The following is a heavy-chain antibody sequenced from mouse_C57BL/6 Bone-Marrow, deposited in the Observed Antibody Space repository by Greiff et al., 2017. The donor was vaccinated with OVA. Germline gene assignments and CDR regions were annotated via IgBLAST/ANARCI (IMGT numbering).Heavy chain of an antibody. Sequence: EVQGVESGGGLVKPGGSLKLSCAASGFTFSSYAMSWVRQTPEKRLEWVATISDGGSYTYYPDNVKGRFTISRDNAKNNLYLQMSHLKSEDTAMYYCARSYGSSSHWYFDVWGTGSTVTVSS. V-gene: IGHV5-4*01. D-gene: IGHD1-1*01. CDR2: ISDGGSYT. CDR3: ARSYGSSSHWYFDV. J-gene: IGHJ1*03. CDR1: GFTFSSYA.